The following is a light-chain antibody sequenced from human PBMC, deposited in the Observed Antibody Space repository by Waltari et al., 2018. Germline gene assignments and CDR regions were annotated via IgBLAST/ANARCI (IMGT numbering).Light chain of an antibody. CDR1: NIGGKN. Sequence: SYDLTQPLSVSVALGQTARITCGVNNIGGKNVHWYQQKPGQAPLLVIYRDNNRPSRIPERFSGSNSENTATLTISRAQAADEADYYCQVWDSSTAVFGGGTQLTVL. J-gene: IGLJ7*01. V-gene: IGLV3-9*01. CDR3: QVWDSSTAV. CDR2: RDN.